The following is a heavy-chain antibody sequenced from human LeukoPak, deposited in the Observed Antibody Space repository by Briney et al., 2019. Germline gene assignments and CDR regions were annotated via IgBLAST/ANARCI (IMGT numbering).Heavy chain of an antibody. CDR1: GDSISSGVYY. CDR3: ARRRDGYNLYYFDY. CDR2: FYYSGSL. V-gene: IGHV4-39*01. J-gene: IGHJ4*02. D-gene: IGHD5-24*01. Sequence: SETLSRTCTVSGDSISSGVYYSGWIRQPPGKGLEWIGSFYYSGSLYYNPSLKSRVTISVDTSKNQFSLKLSSVSAADTAVYYCARRRDGYNLYYFDYWGQGILVTVSS.